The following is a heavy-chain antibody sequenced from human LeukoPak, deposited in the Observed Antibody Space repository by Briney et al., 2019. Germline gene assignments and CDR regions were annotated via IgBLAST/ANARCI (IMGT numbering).Heavy chain of an antibody. CDR1: GFTFSSYT. D-gene: IGHD3-22*01. J-gene: IGHJ3*02. V-gene: IGHV3-30-3*01. Sequence: GGSLRLSCAASGFTFSSYTMHWVRQAPGKGLDWVALISYDGSNKYYADSVKGRFTISRDNSKNTLYLQMNSLRAEDTAVYYCAREKARDTSGYYYGAFDIWGQGTMVTVSS. CDR3: AREKARDTSGYYYGAFDI. CDR2: ISYDGSNK.